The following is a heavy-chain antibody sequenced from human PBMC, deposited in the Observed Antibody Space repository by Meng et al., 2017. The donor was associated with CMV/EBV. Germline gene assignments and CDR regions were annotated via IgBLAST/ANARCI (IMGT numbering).Heavy chain of an antibody. J-gene: IGHJ6*02. D-gene: IGHD3-3*01. Sequence: ASVKVSRKASGYTFTSYGISWVRQAPGQGLEWMGWISAYNGNTNYAQKLQGRVTMTTDTSTSTAYMELRSLRSDDTAVYYCARVPDFWSGLDDGMDVWGQGTTVTVSS. CDR1: GYTFTSYG. V-gene: IGHV1-18*01. CDR3: ARVPDFWSGLDDGMDV. CDR2: ISAYNGNT.